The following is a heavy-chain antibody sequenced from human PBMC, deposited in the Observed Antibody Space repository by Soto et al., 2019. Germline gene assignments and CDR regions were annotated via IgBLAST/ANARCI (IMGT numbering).Heavy chain of an antibody. Sequence: EVQLVESGGGLVKPGGSLRLSWEASGFTFRSYRMNWFRKAPGKGLEWVSSISSRSSYIYYADSVKGRFTISRDNAKNSLYLQMNSLRAEDTAVYYCARDLYSSSARYFDYWGQGTLVTVSS. CDR3: ARDLYSSSARYFDY. CDR2: ISSRSSYI. J-gene: IGHJ4*02. V-gene: IGHV3-21*01. CDR1: GFTFRSYR. D-gene: IGHD6-6*01.